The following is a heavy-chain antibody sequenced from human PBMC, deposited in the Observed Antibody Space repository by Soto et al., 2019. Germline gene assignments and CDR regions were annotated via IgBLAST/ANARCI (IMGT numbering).Heavy chain of an antibody. CDR3: ARGYCSGGSCYMSGY. V-gene: IGHV1-3*01. CDR1: GYTFTSYA. J-gene: IGHJ4*02. D-gene: IGHD2-15*01. CDR2: INAGNGNT. Sequence: QVQLVQSGAEVKKPGASVKVSCKASGYTFTSYAMHWVRQAPGQRLEWMGWINAGNGNTKYSQKFQGRATITRDTSASTAYMELSSLRSEDTAVYYCARGYCSGGSCYMSGYWGQGTLVTVSS.